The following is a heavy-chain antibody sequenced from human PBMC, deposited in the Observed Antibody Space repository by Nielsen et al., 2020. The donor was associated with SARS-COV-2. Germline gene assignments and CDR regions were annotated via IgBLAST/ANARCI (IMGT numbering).Heavy chain of an antibody. CDR2: INHSGSA. Sequence: SETLSLTCAVSGGSFTDSYWTWIRQPPGKGLEWIGDINHSGSANYNPSLKSRLTISVDTSKNQFSLKLSSVTAADTALYYCARERVGGITIFGVVTRYGMDVWGQGTTVTVSS. CDR3: ARERVGGITIFGVVTRYGMDV. J-gene: IGHJ6*02. CDR1: GGSFTDSY. D-gene: IGHD3-3*01. V-gene: IGHV4-34*01.